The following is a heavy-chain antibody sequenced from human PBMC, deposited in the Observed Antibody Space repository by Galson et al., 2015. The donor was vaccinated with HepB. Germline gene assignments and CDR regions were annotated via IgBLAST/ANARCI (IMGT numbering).Heavy chain of an antibody. J-gene: IGHJ4*02. Sequence: LRLSCAASGFTFSHYWMSWVRQAPGKGLEWVANIKEDGRTTYSVDSVKGRFTFSRDNAKSSLYLQMNSLRADDTAFYYCARGSGSSSGLYFDYWGQGSLVAVSS. D-gene: IGHD6-6*01. CDR1: GFTFSHYW. CDR2: IKEDGRTT. CDR3: ARGSGSSSGLYFDY. V-gene: IGHV3-7*03.